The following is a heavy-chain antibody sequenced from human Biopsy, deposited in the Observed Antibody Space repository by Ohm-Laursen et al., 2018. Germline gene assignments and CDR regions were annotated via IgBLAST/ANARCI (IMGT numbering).Heavy chain of an antibody. V-gene: IGHV4-59*02. J-gene: IGHJ6*02. CDR2: IYYSVMT. D-gene: IGHD4-11*01. Sequence: SDTLSLTCTVSGASVTKYYWSWIRQPPGKGLEWIGHIYYSVMTNYNPSLQSRVSISVDTSRNQVSLTLSSVTAADTAVYYCARDSGILNYGNFKYYHYYGMDVWGQGTKVTVSS. CDR3: ARDSGILNYGNFKYYHYYGMDV. CDR1: GASVTKYY.